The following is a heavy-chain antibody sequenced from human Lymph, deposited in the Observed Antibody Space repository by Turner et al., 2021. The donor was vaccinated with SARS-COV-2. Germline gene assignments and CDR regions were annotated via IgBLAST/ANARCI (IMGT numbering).Heavy chain of an antibody. D-gene: IGHD4-17*01. Sequence: QVQLVESGGGVVQPGRSLRLSCAASGFTFSSYGMHWVRQAPGKGLEWVTFIWDDGSNKYYADSVRGRFTISRDNSKNTLYLQMNSLRAEDTAVYYCVRGAMTTVTQQYYYYGMDVWGQGTTGTVS. J-gene: IGHJ6*02. CDR1: GFTFSSYG. CDR2: IWDDGSNK. V-gene: IGHV3-33*01. CDR3: VRGAMTTVTQQYYYYGMDV.